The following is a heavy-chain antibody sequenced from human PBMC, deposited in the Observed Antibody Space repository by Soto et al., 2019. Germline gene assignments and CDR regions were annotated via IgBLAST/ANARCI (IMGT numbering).Heavy chain of an antibody. V-gene: IGHV3-11*01. Sequence: QVQLVESGGGLVKPGGSLRLSCVASGITFGDYYMTWVRQAPGKGLEWLSYISSRGGIKYYADSVKGRFTISRDNGKNSLYLQMNSLRVDDTAVYYCARDHHEQMSLDWWGQGNLVTVSS. CDR3: ARDHHEQMSLDW. CDR1: GITFGDYY. J-gene: IGHJ4*02. CDR2: ISSRGGIK.